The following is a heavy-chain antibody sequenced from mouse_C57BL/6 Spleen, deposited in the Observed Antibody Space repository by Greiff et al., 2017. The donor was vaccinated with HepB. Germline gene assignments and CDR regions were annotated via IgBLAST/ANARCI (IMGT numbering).Heavy chain of an antibody. D-gene: IGHD6-2*01. CDR3: AHESTWFAY. CDR2: INPNNGGT. V-gene: IGHV1-26*01. Sequence: VQLQQSGPELVKPGASVKISCKASGYTFTDYYMNWVKQSHGKSLEWIGDINPNNGGTSYNQKFKGKATLTVDKSSSTAYMELRSLTSEDSAVYYCAHESTWFAYWGQGTLVTVSA. CDR1: GYTFTDYY. J-gene: IGHJ3*01.